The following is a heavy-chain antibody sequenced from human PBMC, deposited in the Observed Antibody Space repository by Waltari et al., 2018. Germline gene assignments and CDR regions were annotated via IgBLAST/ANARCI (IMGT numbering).Heavy chain of an antibody. D-gene: IGHD3-9*01. J-gene: IGHJ3*01. V-gene: IGHV4-34*02. CDR3: ARERSRDFDWLPNVLDV. Sequence: QVQLQQGGAGLLKPSETLSLTCTVHGGSFSGHFWTWIRQAPGKGLEWVGEIDHRGSTHYNPAFRSRVTISVDTSKNQFSLQLNSVTAADTALYYCARERSRDFDWLPNVLDVWGLGTLVTVSS. CDR1: GGSFSGHF. CDR2: IDHRGST.